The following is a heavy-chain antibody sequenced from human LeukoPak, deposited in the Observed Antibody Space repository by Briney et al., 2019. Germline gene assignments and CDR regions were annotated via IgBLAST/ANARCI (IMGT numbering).Heavy chain of an antibody. V-gene: IGHV4-59*08. Sequence: ASETLSLTCTVSGGSISSYYWSWIRQSPGKGLEWIAYIYNSETTYNPSLKSRVTISVDTSKSQFSLKLSSVTAADTAIYYCAGEVPRGFRFDYWGQGSLVTVSS. CDR2: IYNSET. CDR3: AGEVPRGFRFDY. D-gene: IGHD5-12*01. J-gene: IGHJ4*02. CDR1: GGSISSYY.